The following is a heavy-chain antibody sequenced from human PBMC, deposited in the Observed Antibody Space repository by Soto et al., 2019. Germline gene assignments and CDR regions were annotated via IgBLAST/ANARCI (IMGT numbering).Heavy chain of an antibody. J-gene: IGHJ4*02. CDR1: GFTFSSYS. V-gene: IGHV3-48*02. D-gene: IGHD2-21*01. Sequence: EVQLGESGGGLVQPGGSLRLSCAASGFTFSSYSMNWVRQAPGKGLEWVLYISSSSSTIYYTDSVKGRFTISRDNANNALYLQMRSLRDDDTAVYYCARSRADCRSAFDYWGQGPLVTVSS. CDR3: ARSRADCRSAFDY. CDR2: ISSSSSTI.